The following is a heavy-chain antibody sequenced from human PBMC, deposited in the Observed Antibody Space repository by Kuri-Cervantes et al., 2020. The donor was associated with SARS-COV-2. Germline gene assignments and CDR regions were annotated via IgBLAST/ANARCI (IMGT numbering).Heavy chain of an antibody. CDR1: GYTFTSYG. CDR3: AKDNWNYLRSSYFDF. V-gene: IGHV1-18*01. J-gene: IGHJ4*02. D-gene: IGHD1-7*01. Sequence: ASVKVSCKASGYTFTSYGISWVRQAPGQGLEWMGWMNPNSGNTGYAQKFQGRVTITADESTSTAYMELSSLRSDDTAVFYCAKDNWNYLRSSYFDFWGQGTLVTVSS. CDR2: MNPNSGNT.